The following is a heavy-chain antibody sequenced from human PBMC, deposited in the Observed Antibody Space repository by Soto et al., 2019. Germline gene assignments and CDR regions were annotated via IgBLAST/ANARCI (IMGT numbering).Heavy chain of an antibody. J-gene: IGHJ5*02. D-gene: IGHD3-10*01. CDR3: AHGTRWLGRSNWFDP. CDR2: IYWDDDK. V-gene: IGHV2-5*02. CDR1: GFSLSTSGVG. Sequence: QITLKESGPTLVKPTQTLTLTCTFSGFSLSTSGVGVGWIRQPPGKALEWLALIYWDDDKRYSPSLKSRLTITKDTSKNQVVLTMTNMDPVDTDTYYCAHGTRWLGRSNWFDPWGQGTLVTVSS.